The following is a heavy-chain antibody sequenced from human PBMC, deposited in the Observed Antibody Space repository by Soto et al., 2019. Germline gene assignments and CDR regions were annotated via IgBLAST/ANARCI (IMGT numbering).Heavy chain of an antibody. V-gene: IGHV4-34*01. Sequence: SETLSLTCAVYGGSFSAYYWSWIRQPPGKGLEWIGEINHSGGTSYNPSLKSRVTISVDTSKSQFSLKLTSVTAADRAVYYCARGSVDTVDSSGFYDYWGQGTPVTV. J-gene: IGHJ4*02. CDR2: INHSGGT. D-gene: IGHD3-22*01. CDR1: GGSFSAYY. CDR3: ARGSVDTVDSSGFYDY.